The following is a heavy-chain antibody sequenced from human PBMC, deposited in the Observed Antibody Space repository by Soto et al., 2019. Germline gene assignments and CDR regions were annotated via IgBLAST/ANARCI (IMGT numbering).Heavy chain of an antibody. CDR2: FYYSGST. CDR3: AKHPFNPLVTPYWYFDI. CDR1: GGSISRSAYY. Sequence: QLQLQESGPGLVKTSETLSLSCTVSGGSISRSAYYWGWIRQSPGKGLEWIGSFYYSGSTYFNPSLKSRVTISADTSKNQLSLRLSSVTASDTATYCCAKHPFNPLVTPYWYFDIWGRGTLVTVSS. D-gene: IGHD3-16*02. V-gene: IGHV4-39*01. J-gene: IGHJ2*01.